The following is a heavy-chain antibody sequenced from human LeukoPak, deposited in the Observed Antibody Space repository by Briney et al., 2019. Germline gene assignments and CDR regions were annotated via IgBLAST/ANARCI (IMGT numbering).Heavy chain of an antibody. CDR3: ARYRVGATTRLIYFDY. D-gene: IGHD1-26*01. CDR2: INPNSGGT. CDR1: GYTFTGYY. J-gene: IGHJ4*02. V-gene: IGHV1-2*02. Sequence: ASVKVSCKASGYTFTGYYMHWVRQAPGQGLEWMGWINPNSGGTNYAQKFQGRVTMTRDTSISTAYMELSRLRSDDTAVHYCARYRVGATTRLIYFDYWGQGTLVTVSS.